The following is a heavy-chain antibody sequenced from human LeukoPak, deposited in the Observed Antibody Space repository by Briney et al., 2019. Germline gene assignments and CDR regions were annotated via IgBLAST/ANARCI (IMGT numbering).Heavy chain of an antibody. CDR2: ISGSGGST. CDR1: GFTFSSYG. D-gene: IGHD1-26*01. CDR3: AKDGSGSYYY. J-gene: IGHJ4*02. V-gene: IGHV3-23*01. Sequence: AGGSLRLSCAASGFTFSSYGMSWVRQAPGKGLEWVSAISGSGGSTYYADSVKGRFTISRDNSKNTLYLQMNSLRAEDTAVYYCAKDGSGSYYYWGQGTLVTVSS.